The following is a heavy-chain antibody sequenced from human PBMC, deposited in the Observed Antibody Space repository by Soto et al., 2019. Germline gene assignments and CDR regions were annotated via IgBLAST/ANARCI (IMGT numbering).Heavy chain of an antibody. Sequence: VASVKVSCKASGYTFTSYGISWVRQAPGQGLEWMGWISAYNGNTNYAQKLQGRVTMTTDTSTSTAYMELRSLRSDDTAVYYCARQTELTIDTWFDPWGQGTLVTVSS. CDR2: ISAYNGNT. V-gene: IGHV1-18*01. J-gene: IGHJ5*02. CDR1: GYTFTSYG. D-gene: IGHD1-1*01. CDR3: ARQTELTIDTWFDP.